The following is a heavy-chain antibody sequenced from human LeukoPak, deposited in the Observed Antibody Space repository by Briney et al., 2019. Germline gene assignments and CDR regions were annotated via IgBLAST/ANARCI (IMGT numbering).Heavy chain of an antibody. Sequence: PGGSLRLSCAASGFTFSSYAMSWVRQAPGKGLEWVSAISGSGGSTYYADSVKGRFTISRDNSKNTLYLQMNSLRAEDTAAYYCAMAGSGSYYTNPESAYSGQGTLVTASS. CDR2: ISGSGGST. D-gene: IGHD3-10*01. CDR1: GFTFSSYA. V-gene: IGHV3-23*01. CDR3: AMAGSGSYYTNPESAY. J-gene: IGHJ4*02.